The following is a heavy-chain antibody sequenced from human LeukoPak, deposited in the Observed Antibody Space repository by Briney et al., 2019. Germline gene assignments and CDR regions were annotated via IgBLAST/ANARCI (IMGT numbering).Heavy chain of an antibody. Sequence: ASVKVSCKVSGYTLTELSMHWVRQAPGKGLEWMGGFDPEDGETIYAQKFQGRVTMTEDTSTDTAYMELSSLRSEDTAVYYCATAPLRFLEWYNAFDIWGQGTMVTVPS. D-gene: IGHD3-3*01. CDR1: GYTLTELS. J-gene: IGHJ3*02. V-gene: IGHV1-24*01. CDR2: FDPEDGET. CDR3: ATAPLRFLEWYNAFDI.